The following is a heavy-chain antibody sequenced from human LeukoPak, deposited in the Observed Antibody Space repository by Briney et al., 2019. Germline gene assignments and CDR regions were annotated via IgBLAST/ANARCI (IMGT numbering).Heavy chain of an antibody. D-gene: IGHD3-22*01. V-gene: IGHV3-23*01. CDR1: GFTFSSYA. J-gene: IGHJ4*02. Sequence: GGSLRLSCSASGFTFSSYAMHWVRQAPGKGLEWVSAISGSGGSTYYADSVKGRFTISRDNSKNTLYLQMNSLRAEDTAVYYCAKDRSYYYDSSGYYYFDYWGQGTLVTVSS. CDR2: ISGSGGST. CDR3: AKDRSYYYDSSGYYYFDY.